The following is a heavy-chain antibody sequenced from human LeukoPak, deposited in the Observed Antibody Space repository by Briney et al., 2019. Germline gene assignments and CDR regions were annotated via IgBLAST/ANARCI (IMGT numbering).Heavy chain of an antibody. D-gene: IGHD3-10*01. CDR1: GFTFNSNG. J-gene: IGHJ4*02. Sequence: GGSLRLSCAASGFTFNSNGLHWVRQAPGKGLEWVAVISPDGGEESYGDSVKGRFTISRDDAKNSLYLQMNSLRDEDTAVYYCARDKDFGFDYWGQGTLVTVSS. CDR3: ARDKDFGFDY. V-gene: IGHV3-30*03. CDR2: ISPDGGEE.